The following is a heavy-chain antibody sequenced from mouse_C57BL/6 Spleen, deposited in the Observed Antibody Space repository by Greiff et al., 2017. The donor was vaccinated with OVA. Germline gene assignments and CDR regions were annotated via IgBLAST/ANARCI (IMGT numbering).Heavy chain of an antibody. J-gene: IGHJ4*01. CDR2: IRSKSSNYAT. CDR1: GFTFNTYA. V-gene: IGHV10-3*01. CDR3: VGGLRREDYYAMDY. Sequence: EVQLQESGGGLVQPKGSLKLSCAASGFTFNTYAMHWVRQAPGKGLEWVARIRSKSSNYATYYADSVKDRFTISRDDSQSMLYLQMNNLKTEDTAMYYCVGGLRREDYYAMDYWGQGTSVTVSS. D-gene: IGHD2-2*01.